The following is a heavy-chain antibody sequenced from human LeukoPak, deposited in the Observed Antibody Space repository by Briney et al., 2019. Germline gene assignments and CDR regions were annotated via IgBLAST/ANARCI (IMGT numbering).Heavy chain of an antibody. D-gene: IGHD3-9*01. CDR3: ARVIRDILTGYWEAYYMDV. CDR1: GYTFTSYD. J-gene: IGHJ6*03. CDR2: IIPIFGTA. Sequence: SVKVSCKASGYTFTSYDINWVRQAPGQGLEWMGGIIPIFGTANYAQKFQGRVTITADESTSTAYMELSSLRSEDTAVYYCARVIRDILTGYWEAYYMDVWGKGTTVTVSS. V-gene: IGHV1-69*13.